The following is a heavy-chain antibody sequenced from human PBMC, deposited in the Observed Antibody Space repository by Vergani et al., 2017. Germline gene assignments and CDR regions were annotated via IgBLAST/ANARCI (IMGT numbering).Heavy chain of an antibody. CDR2: IYYSGST. CDR3: ARAPRWGYNWFDP. V-gene: IGHV4-59*01. CDR1: GGSISSYY. D-gene: IGHD3-16*01. J-gene: IGHJ5*02. Sequence: QVQLQESGPGLVKPSETLSLTCTVSGGSISSYYWSWIRQPPGKGLEWIGYIYYSGSTNYNPSLKSRVTISVDTSKNQCSLKLSSVTAADTAVYYCARAPRWGYNWFDPWGQGTLVTVSS.